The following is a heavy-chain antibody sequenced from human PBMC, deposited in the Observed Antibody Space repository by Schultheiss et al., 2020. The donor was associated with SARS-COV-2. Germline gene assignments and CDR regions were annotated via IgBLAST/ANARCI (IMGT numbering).Heavy chain of an antibody. D-gene: IGHD4-23*01. CDR2: MYHSGST. J-gene: IGHJ4*02. CDR3: ARSRLGWVSLFEY. V-gene: IGHV4-38-2*02. Sequence: SETLSLTCTVSGYSISSGYYWGWIRQPPGKGLEWIASMYHSGSTNYNPSLKSRVTISVDTSKNQFSLKLSSVTAADTAVYYCARSRLGWVSLFEYWGQGALVTVSS. CDR1: GYSISSGYY.